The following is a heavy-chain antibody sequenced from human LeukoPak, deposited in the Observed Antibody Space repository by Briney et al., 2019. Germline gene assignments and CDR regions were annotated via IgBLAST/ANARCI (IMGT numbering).Heavy chain of an antibody. V-gene: IGHV1-18*01. CDR3: ARDNSAQGDDY. Sequence: EASVKVSCKGSGYKFTSYGIDWVRQVPGQGLEWMGWMSPYNGNTKYAQKVQHRVTMTTDTSTSTAYMELRSLRSDDTAVYYCARDNSAQGDDYWGQGTLVTVSP. CDR2: MSPYNGNT. J-gene: IGHJ4*02. CDR1: GYKFTSYG. D-gene: IGHD4-11*01.